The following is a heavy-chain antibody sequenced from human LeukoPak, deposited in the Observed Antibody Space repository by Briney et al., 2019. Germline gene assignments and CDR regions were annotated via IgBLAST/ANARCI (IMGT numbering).Heavy chain of an antibody. CDR3: AREYCGGDCYPYFDY. Sequence: GGSLRLSCAASGFTFSSYAMSWVRQAPGKGLEWVAVISFDGSNKYYADSVKGRFTISRDNSKNTLYLQMNSLRAEDTAVYYCAREYCGGDCYPYFDYWGQGTLVTVSS. CDR2: ISFDGSNK. CDR1: GFTFSSYA. D-gene: IGHD2-21*02. J-gene: IGHJ4*02. V-gene: IGHV3-30-3*01.